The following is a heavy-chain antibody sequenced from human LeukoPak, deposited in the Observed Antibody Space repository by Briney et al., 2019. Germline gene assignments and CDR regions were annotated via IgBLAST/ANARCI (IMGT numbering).Heavy chain of an antibody. V-gene: IGHV3-23*01. CDR2: ISGSGGST. CDR1: GFTFSSYA. Sequence: PGGSLRLSCAASGFTFSSYAMSWVRQAPGKGLEWVSAISGSGGSTYYADSVKGRFTISRDNSKNTLYLQMNSLRAEDTAVYYCAKGGSGYYDSSGYYDYWGQGTLVTVSS. J-gene: IGHJ4*02. D-gene: IGHD3-22*01. CDR3: AKGGSGYYDSSGYYDY.